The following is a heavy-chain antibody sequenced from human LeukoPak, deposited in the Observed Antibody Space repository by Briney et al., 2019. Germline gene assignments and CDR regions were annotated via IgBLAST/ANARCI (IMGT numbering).Heavy chain of an antibody. V-gene: IGHV1-2*02. CDR3: ARARDSSGYSGWFDP. J-gene: IGHJ5*02. Sequence: ASVKVSCKASGYTFTGYYMHWVRQAPGQGLEWMGWINPNSGGTNYAQKFQGRVTMTRDTSISTAYMELSRLRSDGTAVYYCARARDSSGYSGWFDPWGQGTLVTVSS. CDR2: INPNSGGT. D-gene: IGHD3-22*01. CDR1: GYTFTGYY.